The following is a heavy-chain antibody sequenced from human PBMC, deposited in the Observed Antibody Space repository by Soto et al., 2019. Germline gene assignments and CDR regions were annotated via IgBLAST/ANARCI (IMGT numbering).Heavy chain of an antibody. Sequence: QVQLQQWGAGLLKPSETLSLTCAVYGGSFSGYYWSWIRQPPGKGLEWIGEINHSGSTNYNPSLQSRVTISVHTSNNQFSLKLSSVTAADTAVYYCARPGVMVRANYYYYGMDVWGQGTTVTVSS. CDR3: ARPGVMVRANYYYYGMDV. J-gene: IGHJ6*02. CDR2: INHSGST. V-gene: IGHV4-34*01. CDR1: GGSFSGYY. D-gene: IGHD3-10*01.